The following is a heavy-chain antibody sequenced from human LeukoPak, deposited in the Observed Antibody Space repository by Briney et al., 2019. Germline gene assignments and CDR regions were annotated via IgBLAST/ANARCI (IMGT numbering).Heavy chain of an antibody. J-gene: IGHJ4*02. CDR1: GFIFSDYY. Sequence: GGSLRLSCAASGFIFSDYYMSWIRQAPGKGLEWVSYISSSGSTIYYADSVKGRFTISRDNAKNSLYLQINSLRAEDTAVYYCARGGELPGIAADTSVYWGQGTLVTVSS. D-gene: IGHD6-13*01. CDR3: ARGGELPGIAADTSVY. V-gene: IGHV3-11*01. CDR2: ISSSGSTI.